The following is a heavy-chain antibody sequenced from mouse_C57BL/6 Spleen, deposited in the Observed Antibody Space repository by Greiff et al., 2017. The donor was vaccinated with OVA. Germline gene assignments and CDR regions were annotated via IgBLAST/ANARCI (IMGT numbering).Heavy chain of an antibody. Sequence: QVQLQQPGTELVKPGASVKLSCKASGYTFTSYWMPWVKQRPGQGLEWIGTINPSTGGTNYNEKFKSKATLTVDKSSSTAYMQLSSLTSEDSAVYYCARNYGIVYWYFDVWGTGTTVTVSS. D-gene: IGHD2-1*01. CDR1: GYTFTSYW. V-gene: IGHV1-53*01. CDR3: ARNYGIVYWYFDV. J-gene: IGHJ1*03. CDR2: INPSTGGT.